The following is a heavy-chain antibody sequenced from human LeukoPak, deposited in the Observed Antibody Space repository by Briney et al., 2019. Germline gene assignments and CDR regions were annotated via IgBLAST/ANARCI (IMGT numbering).Heavy chain of an antibody. Sequence: SETLSLTCTVSGGSISSNSYYWGWIRQAPGKGLEWIGIVHYSGSTYSNPSLKSRITIAADMSKNQISLKVTSVTAADTAVYYCARVTEYDNGEYVRGFDCWGQGTLVTVSS. V-gene: IGHV4-39*07. CDR2: VHYSGST. D-gene: IGHD4-17*01. J-gene: IGHJ4*02. CDR1: GGSISSNSYY. CDR3: ARVTEYDNGEYVRGFDC.